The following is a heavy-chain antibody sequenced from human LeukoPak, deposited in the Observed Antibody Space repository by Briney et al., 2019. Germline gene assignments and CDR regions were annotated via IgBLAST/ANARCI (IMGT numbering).Heavy chain of an antibody. V-gene: IGHV3-74*01. J-gene: IGHJ4*02. CDR1: GFTFNNYW. Sequence: PGGSLRLSCAASGFTFNNYWVHWVRQVPGKGLVWVSRINPAGSSTSYADSVKGRFTISRDNAKNTLYLQMNSLRAEDTAVYYCARERWRQQLVAFYVWGQGTLVTVSS. CDR3: ARERWRQQLVAFYV. D-gene: IGHD6-13*01. CDR2: INPAGSST.